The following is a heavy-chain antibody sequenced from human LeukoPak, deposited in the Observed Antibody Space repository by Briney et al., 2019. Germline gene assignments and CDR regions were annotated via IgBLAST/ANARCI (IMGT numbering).Heavy chain of an antibody. D-gene: IGHD3-22*01. CDR3: AREGAYDSSGYYYDY. Sequence: ASVKVSCKASGYTFTSYDFNWVRQATGQRPEWMGWMSPNSGDTGYAQKFQDRVTMARNTSISTAYMELSSLRSEDTAVYYCAREGAYDSSGYYYDYWGQGTLVTVSS. CDR1: GYTFTSYD. V-gene: IGHV1-8*01. J-gene: IGHJ4*02. CDR2: MSPNSGDT.